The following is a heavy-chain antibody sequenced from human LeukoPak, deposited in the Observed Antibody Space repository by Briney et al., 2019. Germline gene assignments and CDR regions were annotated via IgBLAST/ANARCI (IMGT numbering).Heavy chain of an antibody. J-gene: IGHJ4*02. Sequence: SGPTLVKPTQTLTLTCTFSVFSLSTSGVGVGWIRQPPGKSLEWLALIYWDDDKRYSPHLKSRLTITKDTSNNQVVLTMTNMDPVDTAPYYCGQLLWNYFDYWGQGTLVTVSS. CDR3: GQLLWNYFDY. CDR2: IYWDDDK. CDR1: VFSLSTSGVG. D-gene: IGHD2-2*01. V-gene: IGHV2-5*02.